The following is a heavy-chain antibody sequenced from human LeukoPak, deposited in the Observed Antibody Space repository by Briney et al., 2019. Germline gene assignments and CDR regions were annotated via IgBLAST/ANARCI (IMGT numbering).Heavy chain of an antibody. V-gene: IGHV4-59*01. CDR2: IYYSGST. CDR1: GGSISSYY. Sequence: SETLSLTCTVSGGSISSYYWSWIRQPPGKGLEWIGYIYYSGSTNYNPSLKSRVTISVDTSKNQFSLKLSSVTAADTAVYYCATVLVRGVISYYYYMDVWGKGTTVTVSS. J-gene: IGHJ6*03. CDR3: ATVLVRGVISYYYYMDV. D-gene: IGHD3-10*01.